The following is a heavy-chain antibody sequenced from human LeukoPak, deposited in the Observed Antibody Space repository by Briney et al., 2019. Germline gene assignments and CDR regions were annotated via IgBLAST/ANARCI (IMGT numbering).Heavy chain of an antibody. Sequence: PSETLSLTCTVSGGSISTSYYWSWIRPPPGKGLEWLGYIYHSGNTNYSPSLKSRVTISVDPSNNQFSLKLNSVTAADTALYYCAGTPIASTGTLFHWGLGTLVTVSS. CDR3: AGTPIASTGTLFH. CDR2: IYHSGNT. CDR1: GGSISTSYY. V-gene: IGHV4-59*01. D-gene: IGHD6-13*01. J-gene: IGHJ4*02.